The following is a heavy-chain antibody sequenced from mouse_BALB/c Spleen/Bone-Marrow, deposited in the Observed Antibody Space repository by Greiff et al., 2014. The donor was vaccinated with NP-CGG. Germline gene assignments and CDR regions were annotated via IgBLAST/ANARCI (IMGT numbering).Heavy chain of an antibody. V-gene: IGHV1-69*02. Sequence: ESGAELVRPGASVKLSCKASGYTFTTYWIHWVKQRPGQGLEWIGNIYPSDSYTNYNQKFKDKATLTVDKYSSTAYMQLSSPTSEDSAVYYCTRWDGNYLYWYFDVWGAGTTVTVAS. D-gene: IGHD2-1*01. CDR3: TRWDGNYLYWYFDV. CDR1: GYTFTTYW. J-gene: IGHJ1*01. CDR2: IYPSDSYT.